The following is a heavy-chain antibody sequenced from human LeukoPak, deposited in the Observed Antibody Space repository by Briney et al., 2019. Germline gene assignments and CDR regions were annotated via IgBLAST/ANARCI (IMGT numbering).Heavy chain of an antibody. Sequence: PGGSLRLSCAASGFAFSDYYMSWIRQAPGKGLEWVSYISSSGATIYYADSVEGRFSISRDNAKNTLYLQMNSLGAEDTAVYYCARATMTTRWFDPWGQGTLVTVSS. J-gene: IGHJ5*02. CDR2: ISSSGATI. D-gene: IGHD4-17*01. V-gene: IGHV3-11*01. CDR3: ARATMTTRWFDP. CDR1: GFAFSDYY.